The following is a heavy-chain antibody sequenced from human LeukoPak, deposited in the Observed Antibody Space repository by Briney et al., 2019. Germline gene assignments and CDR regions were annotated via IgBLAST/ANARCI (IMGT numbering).Heavy chain of an antibody. D-gene: IGHD4-17*01. CDR2: ISAYNGNT. J-gene: IGHJ5*02. CDR1: GGTFSSYA. CDR3: ARDALRPRNWFDP. V-gene: IGHV1-18*01. Sequence: ASVKVSCKASGGTFSSYAISWVRQAPGQGLEWMGWISAYNGNTNYAQKLQGRVTMTTDTSTSTAYMELRSLRSDDTAVYYCARDALRPRNWFDPWGQGTLVTVSS.